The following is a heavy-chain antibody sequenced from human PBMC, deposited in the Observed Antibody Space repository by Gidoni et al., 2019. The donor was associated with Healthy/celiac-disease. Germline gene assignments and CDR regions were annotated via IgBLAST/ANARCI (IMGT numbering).Heavy chain of an antibody. Sequence: QVQLVQSGAEVKKPGSSVKVSCQASGGTFSRYAISWVRQAPGQGLEWMGGIIPIFGTANYAQKFQGRVTITADESTSTAYMELSSLRSEDTAVYYCARDLGDCSGGSCETGWFDPWGQGTLVTVSS. CDR2: IIPIFGTA. D-gene: IGHD2-15*01. J-gene: IGHJ5*02. V-gene: IGHV1-69*01. CDR3: ARDLGDCSGGSCETGWFDP. CDR1: GGTFSRYA.